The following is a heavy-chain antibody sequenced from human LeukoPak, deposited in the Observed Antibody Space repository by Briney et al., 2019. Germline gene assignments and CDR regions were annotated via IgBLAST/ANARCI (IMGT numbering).Heavy chain of an antibody. CDR1: GYTFTSYG. CDR3: ARDPGYCSGGSCYSFDY. V-gene: IGHV1-18*01. J-gene: IGHJ4*02. Sequence: ASVKVSCTASGYTFTSYGISWVRQAPGQGHEWMGWISDYNGNTNYAQKLQGRVAMTTDTSTRTAYMELRSLRSDDTAVYYCARDPGYCSGGSCYSFDYWGQGTLVTVSS. CDR2: ISDYNGNT. D-gene: IGHD2-15*01.